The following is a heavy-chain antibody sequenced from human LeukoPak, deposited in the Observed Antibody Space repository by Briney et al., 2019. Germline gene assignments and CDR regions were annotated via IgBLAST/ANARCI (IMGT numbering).Heavy chain of an antibody. CDR1: GGSISSYY. D-gene: IGHD3-10*01. J-gene: IGHJ6*03. Sequence: SETLSLTCTVSGGSISSYYWSWIRQPPGKGLEWIGYIYYSGSTNYNPSLKSRVTISVDTSKNQFSLKLSSVTAADTAVYYCARGHYGSGSYYNVFRYYYYYMDVWGKGTTVTVSS. CDR3: ARGHYGSGSYYNVFRYYYYYMDV. CDR2: IYYSGST. V-gene: IGHV4-59*12.